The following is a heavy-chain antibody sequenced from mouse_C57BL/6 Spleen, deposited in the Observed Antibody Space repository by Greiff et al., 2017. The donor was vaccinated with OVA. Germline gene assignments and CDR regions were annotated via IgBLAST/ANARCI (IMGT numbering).Heavy chain of an antibody. Sequence: VQLQQPGAELVKPGASVKLSCKASGYTFTSYWMHWVKQRPGQGLEWIGMIHPNSGSTNYNEKFKSKATLTVDKSSSTAYMQLSSLTSEDSAVYYCAREGAYDYGGASFADWGQGTLVTVSA. D-gene: IGHD2-4*01. CDR3: AREGAYDYGGASFAD. CDR2: IHPNSGST. V-gene: IGHV1-64*01. CDR1: GYTFTSYW. J-gene: IGHJ3*01.